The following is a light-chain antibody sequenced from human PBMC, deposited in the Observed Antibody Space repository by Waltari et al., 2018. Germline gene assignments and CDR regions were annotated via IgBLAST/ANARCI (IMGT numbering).Light chain of an antibody. CDR1: SAHSFYP. V-gene: IGLV4-69*01. CDR3: QTWGTGTWV. Sequence: QLVLTQSPSASASLGASVKLSCTLRSAHSFYPLAWHQQQPEKGPRFLMKVNNDGSHMKGDGIPDRFSGSSSGAERYLTISSLQSEDEADYYCQTWGTGTWVFGGGTKLTVL. CDR2: VNNDGSH. J-gene: IGLJ3*02.